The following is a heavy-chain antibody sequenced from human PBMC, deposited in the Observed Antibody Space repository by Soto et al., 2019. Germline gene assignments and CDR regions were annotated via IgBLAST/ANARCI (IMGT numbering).Heavy chain of an antibody. D-gene: IGHD2-15*01. CDR1: GGSISSGGYS. V-gene: IGHV4-30-2*01. CDR3: ARGQVVAAQH. Sequence: PSKTLSLTCAVSGGSISSGGYSWSWIRQPPGKGLEWIGYIYHSGSTYYNPSLKSRVTISVDRSKNQFSLKLSSVTAADTAVYYCARGQVVAAQHWGQGTLVTVSS. J-gene: IGHJ4*02. CDR2: IYHSGST.